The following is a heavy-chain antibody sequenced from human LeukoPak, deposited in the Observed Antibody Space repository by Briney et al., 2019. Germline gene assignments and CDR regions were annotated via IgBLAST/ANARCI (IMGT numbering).Heavy chain of an antibody. J-gene: IGHJ4*02. CDR1: GFTFSSYS. V-gene: IGHV3-21*01. CDR2: ISSSSSYI. D-gene: IGHD5-24*01. CDR3: ARDLPRDGPAY. Sequence: PGGSLRLSCAASGFTFSSYSMNWVRQAPGKGLEWVSSISSSSSYIYYAGSVKGRFTISRDNAKNSMYLQMNSLRAEDTAVYYCARDLPRDGPAYWGQGTLVTVSS.